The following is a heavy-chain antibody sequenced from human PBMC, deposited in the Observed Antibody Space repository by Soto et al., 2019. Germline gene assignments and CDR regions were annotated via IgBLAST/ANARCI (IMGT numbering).Heavy chain of an antibody. D-gene: IGHD2-8*01. J-gene: IGHJ4*02. CDR1: GDSVTNYF. Sequence: AXATLSLTCTVSGDSVTNYFWRWIRQPPGKGLEWIGHMYHGGRTNYSPSLKRRVTMSLDSSKNQFSRHLSSVSAADTAVYFCAREPGYCTNGVCPIFDFWGRGVLVIVSS. V-gene: IGHV4-59*02. CDR2: MYHGGRT. CDR3: AREPGYCTNGVCPIFDF.